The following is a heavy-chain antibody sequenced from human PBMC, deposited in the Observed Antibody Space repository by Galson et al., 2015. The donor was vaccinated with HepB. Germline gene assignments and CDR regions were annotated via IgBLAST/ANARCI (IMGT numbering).Heavy chain of an antibody. J-gene: IGHJ4*02. CDR2: ISSSDSSI. CDR3: ARLVSNPGQHDH. D-gene: IGHD2-2*01. V-gene: IGHV3-11*01. Sequence: SLRLSCAASGFTFSDYYMTWIRQAPGKGLEWLSYISSSDSSIYYADSVRGRFTISRDNAKKSLYLQMNSLRAEDTAVYYCARLVSNPGQHDHWGQGTLVTVSS. CDR1: GFTFSDYY.